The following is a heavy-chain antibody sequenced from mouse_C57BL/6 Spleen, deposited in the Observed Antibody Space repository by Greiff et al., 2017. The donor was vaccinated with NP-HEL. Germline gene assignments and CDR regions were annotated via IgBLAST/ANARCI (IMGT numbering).Heavy chain of an antibody. CDR3: SRSGSSYYYAMDY. D-gene: IGHD1-1*01. Sequence: QVQLQQPGPELVMPGASVKLSCKASGYTFTSYWMHWVKQRPGQGLEWIGEIDPSDSYTNYIQKFKGKSTLTVDKSSSTAYMQLSSLTSEDSAVFYYSRSGSSYYYAMDYWGQGTSVTVSS. V-gene: IGHV1-69*01. CDR2: IDPSDSYT. CDR1: GYTFTSYW. J-gene: IGHJ4*01.